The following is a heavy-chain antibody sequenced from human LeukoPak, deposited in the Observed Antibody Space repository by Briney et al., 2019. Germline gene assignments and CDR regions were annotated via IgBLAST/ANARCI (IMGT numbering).Heavy chain of an antibody. CDR3: ARVRVGKSKWYMDV. CDR1: GGSISSYY. V-gene: IGHV4-59*01. J-gene: IGHJ6*03. D-gene: IGHD1-26*01. CDR2: IYYSGST. Sequence: PSETLSLTCTVSGGSISSYYWSWIRQPPGKGLEWIGYIYYSGSTNYNPSLKSRVTISVDTSKNQFSLKLSSVTAADTAVYYCARVRVGKSKWYMDVWGKGTTVTVSS.